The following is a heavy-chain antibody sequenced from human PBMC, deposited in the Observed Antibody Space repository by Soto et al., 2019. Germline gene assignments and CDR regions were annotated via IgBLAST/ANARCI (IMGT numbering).Heavy chain of an antibody. J-gene: IGHJ6*02. V-gene: IGHV1-18*01. Sequence: QVQLVQSGAEVKKPGASVKVSCKASGYTFTNYGISWVRQAPGQGLEWMGWISAYNGNTNYAQKLQGTGTMTTGTSTSTAYMERRSLRSDDTAVYYCARDLSGIAAPQGVWGQGTTVTVSS. CDR1: GYTFTNYG. D-gene: IGHD6-13*01. CDR3: ARDLSGIAAPQGV. CDR2: ISAYNGNT.